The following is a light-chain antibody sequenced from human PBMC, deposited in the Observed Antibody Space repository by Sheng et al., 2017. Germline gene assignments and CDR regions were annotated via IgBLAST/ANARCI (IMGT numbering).Light chain of an antibody. CDR1: QSLVHSDGNTY. CDR3: MQGTHWPRT. V-gene: IGKV2-30*02. J-gene: IGKJ1*01. Sequence: DVVMTQSPLSLSVILGQSASISCRSSQSLVHSDGNTYLSWFQQRPGQSPRRLIYKVSNRDSGVPNRFSGSGSATDFTLTINRVEAEDVGVYYCMQGTHWPRTFGQGTKVEI. CDR2: KVS.